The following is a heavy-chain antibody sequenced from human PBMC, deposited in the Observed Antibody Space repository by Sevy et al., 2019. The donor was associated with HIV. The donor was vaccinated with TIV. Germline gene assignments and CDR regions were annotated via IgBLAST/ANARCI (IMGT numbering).Heavy chain of an antibody. CDR2: IHSDDTT. J-gene: IGHJ4*01. V-gene: IGHV3-66*01. Sequence: GGSLRLSCAASGFTVNSNYMTWVRQAPGKGLEGVSVIHSDDTTYHADSVKDRFTISRDNFKNTLYLHMSSLRAEDTAVYYCARGKSGYGYALNYWGHGTLVPSPQ. CDR1: GFTVNSNY. D-gene: IGHD5-18*01. CDR3: ARGKSGYGYALNY.